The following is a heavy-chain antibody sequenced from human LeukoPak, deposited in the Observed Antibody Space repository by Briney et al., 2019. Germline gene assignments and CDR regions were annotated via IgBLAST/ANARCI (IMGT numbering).Heavy chain of an antibody. D-gene: IGHD5-24*01. CDR2: ISRSSTYK. J-gene: IGHJ4*02. Sequence: PGGSLRLSCAASGFTFSSYSMNWVRQAPGKGLEWVSCISRSSTYKYYADSIKGRFTISRDNAKNSLYLQMNSLRAEDTAVYYCAREIWLQEPRPYFDYWGQGTLVTVSS. CDR3: AREIWLQEPRPYFDY. CDR1: GFTFSSYS. V-gene: IGHV3-21*01.